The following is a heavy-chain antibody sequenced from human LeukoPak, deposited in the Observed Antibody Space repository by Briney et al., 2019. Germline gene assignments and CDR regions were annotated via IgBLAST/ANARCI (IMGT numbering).Heavy chain of an antibody. CDR3: ARDMRRHGESGYGFDY. J-gene: IGHJ4*02. CDR1: NGSISSDY. CDR2: VYYTEYT. D-gene: IGHD5-12*01. Sequence: PSETLSLTCSVSNGSISSDYWSWIRRPPGKGLEWIGNVYYTEYTNYNPSFKSRVTISQDTSKNQFSLKLTSLTATDTAIYYCARDMRRHGESGYGFDYWGQGIRVTVSS. V-gene: IGHV4-59*01.